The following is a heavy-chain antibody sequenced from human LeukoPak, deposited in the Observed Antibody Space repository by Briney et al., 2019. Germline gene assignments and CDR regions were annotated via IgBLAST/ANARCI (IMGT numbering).Heavy chain of an antibody. CDR3: AREYSRQRGVDY. CDR1: GGTFSSYA. V-gene: IGHV1-69*13. Sequence: SVKVSCKASGGTFSSYAISWVRQAPGQGLEWMGGIIPIFGTANYAQKFQGRVTITADESTSTAYMELSSLRSEDTAVYYCAREYSRQRGVDYWGQGTLVTVSS. CDR2: IIPIFGTA. J-gene: IGHJ4*02. D-gene: IGHD6-13*01.